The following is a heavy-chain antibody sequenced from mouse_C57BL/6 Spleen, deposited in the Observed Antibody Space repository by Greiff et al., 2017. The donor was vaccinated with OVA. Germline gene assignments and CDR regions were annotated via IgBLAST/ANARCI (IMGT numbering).Heavy chain of an antibody. J-gene: IGHJ1*03. CDR3: AFTTVVAHWYFDV. V-gene: IGHV1-7*01. CDR1: GYTFTSYW. Sequence: QVQLKESGAELAKPGASVKLSCKASGYTFTSYWMHWVKQRPGQGLEWIGYINPSSGYTKYNQKFKDKATLTADKSSSTAYMQLSSLTYEDSAVYYCAFTTVVAHWYFDVWGTGTTVTVSS. CDR2: INPSSGYT. D-gene: IGHD1-1*01.